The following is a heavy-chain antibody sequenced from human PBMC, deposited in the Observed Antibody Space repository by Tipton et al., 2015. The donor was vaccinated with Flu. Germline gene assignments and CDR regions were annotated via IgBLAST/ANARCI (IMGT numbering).Heavy chain of an antibody. V-gene: IGHV4-34*01. CDR1: GGSFNSYY. CDR2: INYSGDS. D-gene: IGHD6-13*01. CDR3: ARGGSWPHSWFDP. Sequence: TLSLTCAVSGGSFNSYYWNWIRQAPGKGLEWIGEINYSGDSKYSPSLKSRVTISADTSKKQISLNVTSITAADTAIYYCARGGSWPHSWFDPWGQGILVTVSS. J-gene: IGHJ5*02.